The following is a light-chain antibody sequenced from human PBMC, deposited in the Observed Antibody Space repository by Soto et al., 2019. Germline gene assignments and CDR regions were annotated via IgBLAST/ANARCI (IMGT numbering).Light chain of an antibody. Sequence: EIVLTQSPGTLSLSPGERATLSCRASQSVSSSSYLAWYQQKPGQAPRLLIYGASSRATGIPDRFSVSGSGTDFTLTSSRLEPEDFAVYYCHQYGTSPSYTFGQGTKLEI. J-gene: IGKJ2*01. CDR2: GAS. CDR3: HQYGTSPSYT. V-gene: IGKV3-20*01. CDR1: QSVSSSSY.